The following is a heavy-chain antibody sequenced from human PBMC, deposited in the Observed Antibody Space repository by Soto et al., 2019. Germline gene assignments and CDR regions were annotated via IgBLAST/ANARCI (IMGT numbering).Heavy chain of an antibody. D-gene: IGHD2-2*01. Sequence: QVQLVQSGAEVKKPGASVKVSCKASGYTFTSYDINWVRQATGQGLEWMGWMNPNSGNTGYALKFQGRVTMTRNTSISTAYMELSSLRSEDTAVYYCARFSDGVVPMGVDYWGQGTLVTVSS. V-gene: IGHV1-8*01. CDR3: ARFSDGVVPMGVDY. J-gene: IGHJ4*02. CDR1: GYTFTSYD. CDR2: MNPNSGNT.